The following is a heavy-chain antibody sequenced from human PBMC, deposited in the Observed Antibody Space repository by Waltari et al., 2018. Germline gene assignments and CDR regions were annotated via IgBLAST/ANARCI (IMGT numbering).Heavy chain of an antibody. D-gene: IGHD4-4*01. J-gene: IGHJ4*02. Sequence: EVQLVESGGGLIKPGGSLRLSCVASGLTFTAVWMNWVRQAPGKGLGWLGRIKTKAEGETTDYIAPVKGRFTISRDDSKNTLFLQMDSLKTEDTAVYYCTSRRVTTNDYWGQGTLVTVSS. CDR3: TSRRVTTNDY. CDR2: IKTKAEGETT. V-gene: IGHV3-15*01. CDR1: GLTFTAVW.